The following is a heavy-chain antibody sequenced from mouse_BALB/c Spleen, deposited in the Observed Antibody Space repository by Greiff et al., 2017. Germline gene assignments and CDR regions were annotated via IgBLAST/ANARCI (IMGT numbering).Heavy chain of an antibody. CDR2: IRSKSNNYAT. Sequence: EVQGVESGGGLVQPKGSLKLSCAASGFTFNTYAMNWVRQAPGKGLEWVARIRSKSNNYATYYADPVKDRFTISRDDSQSMLYLQMNNLKTEDTAMYYCVRHSVYYYAMDYWGQGTSVTVSS. CDR1: GFTFNTYA. D-gene: IGHD2-12*01. J-gene: IGHJ4*01. V-gene: IGHV10-1*02. CDR3: VRHSVYYYAMDY.